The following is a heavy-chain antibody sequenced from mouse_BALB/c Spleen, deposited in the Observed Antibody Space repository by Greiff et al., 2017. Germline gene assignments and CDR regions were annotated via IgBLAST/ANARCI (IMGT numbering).Heavy chain of an antibody. CDR1: GYTFTSYW. V-gene: IGHV1-7*01. J-gene: IGHJ2*01. CDR2: INPSTGYT. CDR3: ARGKRGLDY. D-gene: IGHD4-1*01. Sequence: QVQLQQSGAELAKPGASVKMSCKASGYTFTSYWMHWVKQRPGQGLEWIGYINPSTGYTEYNQKFKDKATLTADKSSSTAYMQLSSLTSEDSAVYYCARGKRGLDYWGQGTTLTVSS.